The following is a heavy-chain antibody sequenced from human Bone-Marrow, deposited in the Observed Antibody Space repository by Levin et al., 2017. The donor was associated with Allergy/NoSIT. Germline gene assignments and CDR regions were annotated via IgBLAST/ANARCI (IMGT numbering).Heavy chain of an antibody. V-gene: IGHV3-11*01. D-gene: IGHD5-12*01. J-gene: IGHJ4*02. CDR3: ARERRGGYSGYDYCVFDY. CDR1: GFTFSDYY. Sequence: GESLKISCAASGFTFSDYYMSWIRQAPGKGLEWVSYISSSGSTIYYADSVKGRFTISRDNAKNSLYLQMNSLRAEDTAVYYCARERRGGYSGYDYCVFDYWGQGTLVTVSS. CDR2: ISSSGSTI.